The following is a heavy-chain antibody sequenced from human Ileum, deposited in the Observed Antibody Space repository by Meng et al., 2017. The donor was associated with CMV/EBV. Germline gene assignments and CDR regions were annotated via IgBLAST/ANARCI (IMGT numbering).Heavy chain of an antibody. J-gene: IGHJ5*02. V-gene: IGHV4-34*01. Sequence: QGPLQQWGAGLLRPSETLSLTFAVYGGSFSGSDWSWIRQPPGKGLEWIGEINHSGSTTYNPSLKSRVTISVDTSKNQLSLKLSSVTAADTAVYYCASEPGYCISTSCYGGWFDPWGQGTLVTVSS. CDR2: INHSGST. CDR3: ASEPGYCISTSCYGGWFDP. CDR1: GGSFSGSD. D-gene: IGHD2-2*01.